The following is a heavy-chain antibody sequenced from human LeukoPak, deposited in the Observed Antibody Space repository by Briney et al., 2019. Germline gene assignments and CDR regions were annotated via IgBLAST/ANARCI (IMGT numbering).Heavy chain of an antibody. CDR1: GGSISSNSYY. Sequence: SETLSLTCTVSGGSISSNSYYWGWIRQPPGKGLEWIGSIYYSGGTYYNPSLKNRLTISVDTSKNQFSLKLSSVTAADTAVYYCARGGRGITICVDVWAKGPRSPSPQ. V-gene: IGHV4-39*01. CDR3: ARGGRGITICVDV. D-gene: IGHD3-16*01. CDR2: IYYSGGT. J-gene: IGHJ6*04.